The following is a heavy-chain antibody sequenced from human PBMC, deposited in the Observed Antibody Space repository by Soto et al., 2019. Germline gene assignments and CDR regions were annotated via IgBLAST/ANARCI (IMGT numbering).Heavy chain of an antibody. CDR3: ARVNTAGGDDFDI. V-gene: IGHV4-31*03. D-gene: IGHD5-18*01. CDR1: GGSISSGGYY. J-gene: IGHJ3*02. Sequence: PSETLSLTCTVSGGSISSGGYYWSWIRQHPGKGLEWIGCIYYSGSTYYNPSLKSRVTISVDTSKNQFSLKLSSVTAADTAVYYCARVNTAGGDDFDIWGQGTMVTVSS. CDR2: IYYSGST.